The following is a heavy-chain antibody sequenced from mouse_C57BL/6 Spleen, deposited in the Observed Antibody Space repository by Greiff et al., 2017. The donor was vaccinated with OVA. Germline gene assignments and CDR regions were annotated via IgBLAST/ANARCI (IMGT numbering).Heavy chain of an antibody. CDR2: IDPSDSYT. D-gene: IGHD2-3*01. Sequence: VQLQQPGAELVMPGASVKLSCKASGYTFTSYWMHWVKQRPGQGLEWIGEIDPSDSYTNYNQKFKGKSTLTVDKSSSTAYMQLSSLTSEDSAVYYCASYDGLLDYWGQGTTLTVSS. CDR3: ASYDGLLDY. V-gene: IGHV1-69*01. CDR1: GYTFTSYW. J-gene: IGHJ2*01.